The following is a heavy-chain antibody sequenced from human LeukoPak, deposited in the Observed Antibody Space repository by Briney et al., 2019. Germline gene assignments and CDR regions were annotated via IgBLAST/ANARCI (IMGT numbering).Heavy chain of an antibody. CDR1: GFTFSSYW. Sequence: GGSLRLSCAASGFTFSSYWMSWVRQAPGKGLEWVANIKQDGSEKYYVDSVKGRFTISRDNAKNSLYLQMNSLRAEDTAVYYCARGKDVVVPAADYWGRGTLVTVSS. CDR3: ARGKDVVVPAADY. J-gene: IGHJ4*02. CDR2: IKQDGSEK. V-gene: IGHV3-7*01. D-gene: IGHD2-2*01.